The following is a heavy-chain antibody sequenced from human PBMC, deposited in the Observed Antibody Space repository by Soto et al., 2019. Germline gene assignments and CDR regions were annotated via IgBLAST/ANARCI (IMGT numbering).Heavy chain of an antibody. CDR2: MNPNSGNT. V-gene: IGHV1-8*01. Sequence: ASVKVSCKASGYTFTSYDINWVRQATGQGLEWMGWMNPNSGNTGYAQKFQGRVTMTRNTSISTAYMELSSLRSEDTAVYYCARGRGLYNGNWFDPWGQGTLVTVSS. CDR1: GYTFTSYD. D-gene: IGHD1-1*01. J-gene: IGHJ5*02. CDR3: ARGRGLYNGNWFDP.